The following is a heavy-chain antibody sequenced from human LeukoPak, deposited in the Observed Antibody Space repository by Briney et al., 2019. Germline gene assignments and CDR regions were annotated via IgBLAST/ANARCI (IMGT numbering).Heavy chain of an antibody. V-gene: IGHV3-11*04. Sequence: PGGSLRLSCAASGFTFSDYYMSWIRQAPRKGLEWVSYISSSGSTIYYADSVKGRFTISRDNAKNSLYLQMNSLRAVDTAVYYCARDLLNYGDYGWYYYYYMDVWGKGTTVTISS. J-gene: IGHJ6*03. D-gene: IGHD4-17*01. CDR1: GFTFSDYY. CDR2: ISSSGSTI. CDR3: ARDLLNYGDYGWYYYYYMDV.